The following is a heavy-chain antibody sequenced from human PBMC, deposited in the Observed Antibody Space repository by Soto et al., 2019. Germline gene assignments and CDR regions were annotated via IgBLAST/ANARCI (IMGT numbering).Heavy chain of an antibody. CDR1: GFTFSSYS. D-gene: IGHD6-13*01. J-gene: IGHJ5*02. V-gene: IGHV3-21*01. CDR2: ISSSSRYI. Sequence: EVQLVESGGGLVKPGGSLRLSCAASGFTFSSYSMNWVRQAPGKGLEWVSSISSSSRYIYYADSVKGRFTISRDNAKNSLYLQMNSLRAEDTAVYYCARDLRLTALAAADTNWFDPWGQGTLVTVSS. CDR3: ARDLRLTALAAADTNWFDP.